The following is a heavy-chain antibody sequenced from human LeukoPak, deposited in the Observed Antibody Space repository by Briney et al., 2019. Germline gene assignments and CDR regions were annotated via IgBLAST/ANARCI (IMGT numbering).Heavy chain of an antibody. J-gene: IGHJ4*02. CDR3: ARGYYGPPYY. Sequence: PSETLSLTCTVSGVSISPYYWSWIRQPPGKGLEWIGYIYYSGSTTYNPSLKSPVTISVDPSKNQFSLKLSSVTAADTAVYYCARGYYGPPYYWGQGTLVTVSS. CDR1: GVSISPYY. V-gene: IGHV4-59*12. D-gene: IGHD3-10*01. CDR2: IYYSGST.